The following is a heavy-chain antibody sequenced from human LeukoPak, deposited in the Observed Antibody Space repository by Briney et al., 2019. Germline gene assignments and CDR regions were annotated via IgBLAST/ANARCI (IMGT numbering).Heavy chain of an antibody. D-gene: IGHD2-15*01. V-gene: IGHV3-30*03. CDR1: GFTFSNSG. J-gene: IGHJ4*02. CDR3: ATEVVAALVFGH. Sequence: GRSLRLSCAASGFTFSNSGMHWVRQAPGRGLEWVAVISYDGNIKFYADSVKGRFTLSRYNSKNTLYLQMNSLGAEDTAVYYCATEVVAALVFGHWGQGTLVTVSS. CDR2: ISYDGNIK.